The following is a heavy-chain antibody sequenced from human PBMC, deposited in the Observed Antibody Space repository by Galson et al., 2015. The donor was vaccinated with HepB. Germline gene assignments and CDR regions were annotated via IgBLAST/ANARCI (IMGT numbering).Heavy chain of an antibody. CDR3: ARRRSLGSNYYPFDAFDL. V-gene: IGHV5-51*01. D-gene: IGHD3-10*01. CDR2: IYPGDPDT. Sequence: QSGAEVKEPGESLKISCKGSGYTFTTYWIGWVRQMPGKGLEWMGIIYPGDPDTKYRPSFRDHVTISADKSISTAYLQWNSLEASDTGMYFCARRRSLGSNYYPFDAFDLWGQGTMVTVSS. J-gene: IGHJ3*01. CDR1: GYTFTTYW.